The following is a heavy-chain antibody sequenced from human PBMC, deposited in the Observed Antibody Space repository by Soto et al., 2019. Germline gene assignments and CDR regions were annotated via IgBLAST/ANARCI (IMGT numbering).Heavy chain of an antibody. CDR2: INHSGST. V-gene: IGHV4-34*01. D-gene: IGHD3-10*01. Sequence: PSETLSLTCAVYGGSFSCYYWSWIRQPPGKGLEWIGEINHSGSTNYNPSLKSRVTISVDTSKNQFSLKLSSVTAADTAVYYCARGRGGSDVLLWFGYYFDYWGQGTLVTVSS. CDR3: ARGRGGSDVLLWFGYYFDY. J-gene: IGHJ4*02. CDR1: GGSFSCYY.